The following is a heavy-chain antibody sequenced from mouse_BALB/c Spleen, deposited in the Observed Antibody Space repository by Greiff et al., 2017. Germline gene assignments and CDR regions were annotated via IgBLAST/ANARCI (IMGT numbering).Heavy chain of an antibody. CDR1: GFTFSSYT. D-gene: IGHD3-3*01. J-gene: IGHJ4*01. CDR3: AREGIGGAMDY. Sequence: EVKLMESGGGLVQPGGSLKLSCAASGFTFSSYTMSWVRQTPEKRLEWVAYISNGGGSTYYPDTVKGRFTISRDNAKNTLCLQMSSLKSEYTAMYYCAREGIGGAMDYWGQGTSVTVSS. CDR2: ISNGGGST. V-gene: IGHV5-12-2*01.